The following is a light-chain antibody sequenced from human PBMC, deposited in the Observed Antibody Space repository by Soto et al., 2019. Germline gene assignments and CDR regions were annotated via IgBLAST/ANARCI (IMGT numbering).Light chain of an antibody. V-gene: IGKV3-20*01. CDR3: QHYGSSHPGMYT. Sequence: EIVLTQSPGTLSLSPGERATLSCRASQSVSSSYLSWYQHKPGQAPRLLIFGASSRATGIPDRFSVSGSGTDFTLTLTRLEPETFAVYDCQHYGSSHPGMYTFGQGTKLEIQ. CDR1: QSVSSSY. CDR2: GAS. J-gene: IGKJ2*01.